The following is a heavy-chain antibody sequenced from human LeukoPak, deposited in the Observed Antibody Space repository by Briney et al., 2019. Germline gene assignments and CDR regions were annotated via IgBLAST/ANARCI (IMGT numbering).Heavy chain of an antibody. Sequence: PGGSLRLSCAASGFTFDDYGMSWVRQAPGKGLEWVSGINWNGGSTGYADSVKGRFTISRDIAKNSLHLQMNSLRAEDTALYYCARCVSGSYGEAFDIWGQGTMVSVSS. CDR3: ARCVSGSYGEAFDI. CDR1: GFTFDDYG. CDR2: INWNGGST. V-gene: IGHV3-20*04. D-gene: IGHD1-26*01. J-gene: IGHJ3*02.